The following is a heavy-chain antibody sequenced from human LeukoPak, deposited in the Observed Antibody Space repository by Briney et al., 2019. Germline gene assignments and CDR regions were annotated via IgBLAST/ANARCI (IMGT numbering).Heavy chain of an antibody. Sequence: GGSLRLCCAASGFTFSSYWMTWVRQAPGKGLEWVANIKQDGREKFYVDSVKGRFTISRDNAKNSLFLQMNSLRAEDTAVYYCARVRSSSWFGEFDYWGQGTLVTVSS. V-gene: IGHV3-7*01. CDR1: GFTFSSYW. CDR2: IKQDGREK. D-gene: IGHD6-13*01. CDR3: ARVRSSSWFGEFDY. J-gene: IGHJ4*02.